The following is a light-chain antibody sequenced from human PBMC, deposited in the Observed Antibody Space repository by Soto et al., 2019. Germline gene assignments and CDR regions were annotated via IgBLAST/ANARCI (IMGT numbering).Light chain of an antibody. CDR2: LDGSGSY. V-gene: IGLV4-60*03. CDR1: SGHSSNV. Sequence: QLVLTQSASASASLGSSVKLTCTRSSGHSSNVIAWHQQQPGKAPRYLMMLDGSGSYTKGVGVPDRCSGSGSGADRYLTISNLQSEDEDGYYCEAWDMNTRVFGGGTKLTVL. CDR3: EAWDMNTRV. J-gene: IGLJ3*02.